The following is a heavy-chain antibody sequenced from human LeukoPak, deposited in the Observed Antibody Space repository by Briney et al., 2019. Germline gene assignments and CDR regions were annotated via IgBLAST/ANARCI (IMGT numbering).Heavy chain of an antibody. J-gene: IGHJ4*02. CDR2: ISGSGGST. CDR3: AKDRSAYCGGDCSTGV. CDR1: GFTFSSYA. V-gene: IGHV3-23*01. D-gene: IGHD2-21*02. Sequence: GGSLRLSCAASGFTFSSYAMSWVRQAPGKGLEWVSAISGSGGSTYYADSVKGRFTTSRDNSKNTLYLQMNSLRAEDTAVYYCAKDRSAYCGGDCSTGVWGQGTLVTVSS.